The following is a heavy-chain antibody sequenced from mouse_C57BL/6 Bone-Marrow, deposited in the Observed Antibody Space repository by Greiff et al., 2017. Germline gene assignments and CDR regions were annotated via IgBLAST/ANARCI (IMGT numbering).Heavy chain of an antibody. CDR3: TRVLLGFDY. D-gene: IGHD4-1*01. CDR2: ISSGSDNI. CDR1: GFTFSSYA. V-gene: IGHV5-9-1*02. Sequence: EVKLVESGEGLVKPGGSLKLSCAASGFTFSSYAMSWVRQTPEKRLEWVAYISSGSDNIYYADTVKGRFTISRDNARNTLYLQMSSLKSEDTAMYYCTRVLLGFDYWGQGTTLTVSS. J-gene: IGHJ2*01.